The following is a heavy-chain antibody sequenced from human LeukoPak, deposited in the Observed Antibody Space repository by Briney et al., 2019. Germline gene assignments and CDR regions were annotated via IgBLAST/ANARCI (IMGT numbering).Heavy chain of an antibody. CDR3: ARVYLERLTAGYFDH. CDR1: GFTFSTYA. CDR2: ISDDGRHN. D-gene: IGHD2-8*01. J-gene: IGHJ4*02. V-gene: IGHV3-30*04. Sequence: GGSLRLSCAASGFTFSTYAMNWVRQAPGKGLEWVAVISDDGRHNYYADSVKGRFTISRDNSKSTLYLQMNSLRDDDSAAYFCARVYLERLTAGYFDHWGQGAQVTVSP.